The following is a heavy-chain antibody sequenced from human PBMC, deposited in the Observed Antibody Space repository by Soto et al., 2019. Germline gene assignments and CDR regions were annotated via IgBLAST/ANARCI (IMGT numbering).Heavy chain of an antibody. CDR3: VREPSPDRLTIPAGDC. CDR1: GFTFSDYY. J-gene: IGHJ4*02. V-gene: IGHV3-11*01. CDR2: ISSSGDTI. D-gene: IGHD6-19*01. Sequence: GGSLRLSCAASGFTFSDYYMSWIRQAPGKGLEWVSYISSSGDTIHYADSVKGRFTISRDNAKNSLFLQMNSLRADDTAVYFCVREPSPDRLTIPAGDCWGRGTLVTVSS.